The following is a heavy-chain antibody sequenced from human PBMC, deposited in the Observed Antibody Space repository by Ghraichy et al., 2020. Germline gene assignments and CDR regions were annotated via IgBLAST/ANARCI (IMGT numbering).Heavy chain of an antibody. V-gene: IGHV3-23*01. CDR1: GFTFSSYA. CDR2: ISGSGGST. CDR3: AKDQSGWELPEYYMDV. J-gene: IGHJ6*03. D-gene: IGHD1-26*01. Sequence: GGSLRLSCAASGFTFSSYAMRWVRQAPGKGLEWVSAISGSGGSTYYADSVKGRFTISRDNSKNTLYLQMNSLRAEDTAVYYCAKDQSGWELPEYYMDVWGKGTTVTVSS.